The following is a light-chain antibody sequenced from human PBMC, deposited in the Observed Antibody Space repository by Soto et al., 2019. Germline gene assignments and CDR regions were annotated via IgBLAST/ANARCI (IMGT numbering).Light chain of an antibody. V-gene: IGLV2-11*01. CDR2: DVS. CDR3: CSYAGSYTL. CDR1: SSDVGGYNS. J-gene: IGLJ2*01. Sequence: QSVLTQPRSVSGSPGQSVTISCTGTSSDVGGYNSVSWYQQHPGKAPKFIIYDVSKRPSGVPDRFSGSKSGNTASLTISGLQAEDEADYYCCSYAGSYTLFGGGTKLTVL.